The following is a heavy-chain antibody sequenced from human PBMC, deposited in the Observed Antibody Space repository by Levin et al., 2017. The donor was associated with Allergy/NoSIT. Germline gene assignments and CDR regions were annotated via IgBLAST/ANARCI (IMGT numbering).Heavy chain of an antibody. CDR1: GFSLSTSGVA. J-gene: IGHJ4*02. D-gene: IGHD2-15*01. CDR2: IYWDDDK. Sequence: ESGPTLVKPTQTLTLTCTFSGFSLSTSGVAVGWIRQPPGKALEWLALIYWDDDKRYSPSLKSRLTITKDTSKNQVVLTMTNMDPVDTATYYCAHLYCSGGSCYLFDYWGQGTLVTVSS. V-gene: IGHV2-5*02. CDR3: AHLYCSGGSCYLFDY.